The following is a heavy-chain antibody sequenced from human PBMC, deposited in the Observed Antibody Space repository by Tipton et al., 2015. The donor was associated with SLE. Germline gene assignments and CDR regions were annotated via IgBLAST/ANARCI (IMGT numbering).Heavy chain of an antibody. CDR1: GGSFSGYY. CDR2: INHSGST. CDR3: ARDGPLGGTGSFGMDV. J-gene: IGHJ6*02. Sequence: TLSLTCAVYGGSFSGYYWSWIRQPPGKGLEWIGEINHSGSTNYNPSLKSRVTISVDTSKIQFSLKLTSVTAADTALYYCARDGPLGGTGSFGMDVWGQGTTVIVSS. D-gene: IGHD1-7*01. V-gene: IGHV4-34*01.